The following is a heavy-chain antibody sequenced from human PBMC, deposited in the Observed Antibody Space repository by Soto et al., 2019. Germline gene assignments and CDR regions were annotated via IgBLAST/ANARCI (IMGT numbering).Heavy chain of an antibody. D-gene: IGHD3-22*01. Sequence: GGSLRLSCAASGFTFSSYAMHWVRQAPGKGLEWVAVISYDGSNKYYADSVKGRFTISRDNSKNTLYLQMNSLRAEDTAVYYCARTPGYYDDYWGQGTLVTVSS. V-gene: IGHV3-30-3*01. CDR2: ISYDGSNK. CDR3: ARTPGYYDDY. CDR1: GFTFSSYA. J-gene: IGHJ4*02.